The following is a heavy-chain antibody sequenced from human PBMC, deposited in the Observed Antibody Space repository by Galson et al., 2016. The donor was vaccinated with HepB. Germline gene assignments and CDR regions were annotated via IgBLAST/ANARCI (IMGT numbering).Heavy chain of an antibody. D-gene: IGHD3-10*01. CDR2: ITSKIDGVRA. CDR3: ATDRSKYYYGSGDISLDVVDV. CDR1: GFTFSNAW. Sequence: SLRLSCAASGFTFSNAWMTWVRQAPGEGLEWVGRITSKIDGVRADYAAPVKGRFTVSRDDSKRTLYLQMNSLKGADTGVYYCATDRSKYYYGSGDISLDVVDVWGQGTVVTVSS. V-gene: IGHV3-15*01. J-gene: IGHJ3*01.